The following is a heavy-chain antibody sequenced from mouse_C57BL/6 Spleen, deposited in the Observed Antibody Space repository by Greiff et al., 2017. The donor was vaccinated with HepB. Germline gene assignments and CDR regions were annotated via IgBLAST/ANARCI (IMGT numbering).Heavy chain of an antibody. V-gene: IGHV1-59*01. CDR1: GYTFTSYW. J-gene: IGHJ4*01. D-gene: IGHD3-2*02. CDR2: IDPSDSYT. CDR3: ARSDSSGYYYAMDY. Sequence: QVQLKRPGAELVRPGTSVKLSCKASGYTFTSYWMHWVKQRPGQGLEWIGVIDPSDSYTNYNQKFKGKATLTVDTSSSTAYMQLSSLTSEDSAVYYCARSDSSGYYYAMDYWGQGTSVTVSS.